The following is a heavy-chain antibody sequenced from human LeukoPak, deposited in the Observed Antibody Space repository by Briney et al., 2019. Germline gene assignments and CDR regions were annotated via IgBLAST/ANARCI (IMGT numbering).Heavy chain of an antibody. Sequence: ASVKVSCKASGYTFTSYDINWVRQATGQGLEWMGWINPNSGGTNYAQKFQGRVTMTRDTSISTAYMELSRLRSDDTAVYYCARGGSGSQLYYYYMDVWGKGTTVTISS. D-gene: IGHD3-10*01. J-gene: IGHJ6*03. CDR2: INPNSGGT. CDR1: GYTFTSYD. V-gene: IGHV1-2*02. CDR3: ARGGSGSQLYYYYMDV.